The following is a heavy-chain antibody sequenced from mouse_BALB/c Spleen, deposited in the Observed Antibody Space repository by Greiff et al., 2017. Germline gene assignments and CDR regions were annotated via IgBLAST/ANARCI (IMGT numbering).Heavy chain of an antibody. Sequence: EVKLVESGGGLVKLGGSLKLSCAASGFTFSSYYMSWVRQTPEKRLELVAAINSNGGSTYYPDTVKGRFTISRDNAKNTLYLQMSSLKSEDTALYYCARQGYDYSGFDYWGQGTTLTVSS. CDR3: ARQGYDYSGFDY. J-gene: IGHJ2*01. CDR1: GFTFSSYY. D-gene: IGHD2-4*01. V-gene: IGHV5-6-2*01. CDR2: INSNGGST.